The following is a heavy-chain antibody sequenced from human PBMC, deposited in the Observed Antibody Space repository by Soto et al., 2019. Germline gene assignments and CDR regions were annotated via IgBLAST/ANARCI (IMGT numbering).Heavy chain of an antibody. J-gene: IGHJ6*02. CDR3: ARDLTWGTTITRMDV. Sequence: GGSLRLSCAASGVTVSSNYMSWVRQAPGKGLEWVSLIYSGGSTNYADSVKGRFTISRDNAKNSLYLQMNSLRADDTAVYYCARDLTWGTTITRMDVWGQGTTVTVSS. CDR2: IYSGGST. CDR1: GVTVSSNY. D-gene: IGHD3-16*01. V-gene: IGHV3-53*01.